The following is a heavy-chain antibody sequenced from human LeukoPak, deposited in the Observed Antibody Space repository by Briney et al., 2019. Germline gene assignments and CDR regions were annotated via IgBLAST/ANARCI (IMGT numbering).Heavy chain of an antibody. J-gene: IGHJ4*02. Sequence: GGSLRLSCAASGFTVSSNYMSWVRQPPGKGLEGVSVIYSGGSTYYADSVKGRFTISRDNSKNTLYLQMNSLRAEDTAVYYCARQDTAMDMYYFDYWGQGTLVTVSS. V-gene: IGHV3-53*01. D-gene: IGHD5-18*01. CDR3: ARQDTAMDMYYFDY. CDR1: GFTVSSNY. CDR2: IYSGGST.